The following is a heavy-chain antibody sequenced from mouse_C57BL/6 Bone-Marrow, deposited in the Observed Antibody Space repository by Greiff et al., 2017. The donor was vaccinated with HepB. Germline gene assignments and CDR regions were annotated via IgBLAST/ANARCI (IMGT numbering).Heavy chain of an antibody. D-gene: IGHD3-2*02. J-gene: IGHJ2*01. CDR3: ARHEDDSSGYPYYFDY. CDR2: FYPGSGSI. V-gene: IGHV1-62-2*01. Sequence: QVQLKESGAELVKPGASVKLSCKASGYTFTEYTIHWVKQRSGQGLEWIGWFYPGSGSIKYNEKFKDKATLTADKSSSTVYMALSRLTSEDSAVYFCARHEDDSSGYPYYFDYWGQGTTLTVSS. CDR1: GYTFTEYT.